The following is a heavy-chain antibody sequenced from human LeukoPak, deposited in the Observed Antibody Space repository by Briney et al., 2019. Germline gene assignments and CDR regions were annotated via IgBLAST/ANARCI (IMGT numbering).Heavy chain of an antibody. J-gene: IGHJ4*02. CDR1: GFTFSSYA. CDR2: ISGSGGST. Sequence: GGSLRLSCAASGFTFSSYAMSCVRQPPGKGREWVSAISGSGGSTNYADSVKGRYTISRDNSKNTLYLQMNSLRAEDTAVYYCAKGPAVTTDFDYWGQGTLVTVSS. CDR3: AKGPAVTTDFDY. V-gene: IGHV3-23*01. D-gene: IGHD4-17*01.